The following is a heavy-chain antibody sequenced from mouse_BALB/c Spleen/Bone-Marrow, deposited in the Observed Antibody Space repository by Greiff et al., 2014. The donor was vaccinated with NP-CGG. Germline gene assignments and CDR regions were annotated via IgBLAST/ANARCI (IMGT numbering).Heavy chain of an antibody. V-gene: IGHV5-6*01. CDR1: GFTFSSYG. J-gene: IGHJ4*01. D-gene: IGHD1-1*01. Sequence: EVKVVESGGDLVKPGGSLKLSCAASGFTFSSYGMSWVRQTPDKRLEWVATISSGGSYTYYPDSAKGRFTISRDNAKNTLYLQMSSLKSEDTAMYYCARDFITTDAMDYWGQGTSVTVSS. CDR3: ARDFITTDAMDY. CDR2: ISSGGSYT.